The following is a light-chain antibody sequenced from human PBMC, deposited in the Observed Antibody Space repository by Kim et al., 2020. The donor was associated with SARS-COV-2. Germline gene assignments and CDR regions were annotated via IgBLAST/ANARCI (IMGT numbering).Light chain of an antibody. CDR3: QQYDNLPYT. CDR2: VAS. Sequence: DIQMTQSPSSLSASVGDRVTITCHASQDITNYLNWYQQKPGKDPKLLIYVASNLETGVPSRFSGSGSGTDFTFTISSLQPEDIATYYCQQYDNLPYTFGQGTKLEI. CDR1: QDITNY. V-gene: IGKV1-33*01. J-gene: IGKJ2*01.